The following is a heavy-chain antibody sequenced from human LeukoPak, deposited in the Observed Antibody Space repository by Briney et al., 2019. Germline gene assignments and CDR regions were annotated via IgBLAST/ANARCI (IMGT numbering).Heavy chain of an antibody. D-gene: IGHD2-2*01. V-gene: IGHV4-34*01. Sequence: PSETLSLTCAVYGGSLSGYSWSWIRHPPGKGLEWIGELNHSGSTNYNPSLKSRVTISVDTSKNQFSLKLSSVTAADSAFYYCARVPGRPAAAFDYWGQGTLVTVSS. CDR3: ARVPGRPAAAFDY. CDR1: GGSLSGYS. J-gene: IGHJ4*02. CDR2: LNHSGST.